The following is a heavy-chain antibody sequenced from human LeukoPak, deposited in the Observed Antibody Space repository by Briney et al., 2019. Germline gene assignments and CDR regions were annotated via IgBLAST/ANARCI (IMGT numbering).Heavy chain of an antibody. CDR1: GFPFSNYW. CDR2: ISGDGTTT. D-gene: IGHD7-27*01. CDR3: ARGYWGPA. V-gene: IGHV3-74*01. J-gene: IGHJ4*02. Sequence: GGSLRLSCAVSGFPFSNYWMHWVRHAPGKGLVWVSRISGDGTTTTYADSVKGRFTISRDNAKNTLYLQMNSLRAEDTAVYYCARGYWGPAWGQGTLVTVSS.